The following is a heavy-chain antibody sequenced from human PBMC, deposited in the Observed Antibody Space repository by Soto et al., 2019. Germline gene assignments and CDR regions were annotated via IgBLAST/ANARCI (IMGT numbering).Heavy chain of an antibody. CDR2: IIPIFGTA. Sequence: QVQLVQSGAEVKKPGSSVKVSCKASGGTFSSYAISWVRQAPGQGLEWMGGIIPIFGTANYAQKFQGRVTIAADEATSTAYMELSSLRSEDTAVYYCAGTHVRQVEVGYFDYWGQGTLVTVSS. CDR1: GGTFSSYA. V-gene: IGHV1-69*12. CDR3: AGTHVRQVEVGYFDY. J-gene: IGHJ4*02. D-gene: IGHD2-15*01.